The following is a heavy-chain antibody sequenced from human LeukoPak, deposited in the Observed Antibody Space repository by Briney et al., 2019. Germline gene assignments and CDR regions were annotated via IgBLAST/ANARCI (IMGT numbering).Heavy chain of an antibody. V-gene: IGHV3-21*01. D-gene: IGHD3-22*01. J-gene: IGHJ4*02. Sequence: GSLRLSWAASGFTFRSYSMNWVRQAPGKGLEGVSSISSSSSYIYYADSVKGRFTISRDNAKNSLYLQMNSLRAEDTAVYYCARIYDSSGPSFDYWGQGTLDTVSS. CDR2: ISSSSSYI. CDR3: ARIYDSSGPSFDY. CDR1: GFTFRSYS.